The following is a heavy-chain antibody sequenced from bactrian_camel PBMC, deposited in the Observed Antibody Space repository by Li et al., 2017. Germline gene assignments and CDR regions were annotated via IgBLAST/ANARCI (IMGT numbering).Heavy chain of an antibody. CDR2: IHPSGRT. CDR1: GTFYSAFC. V-gene: IGHV3S53*01. J-gene: IGHJ4*01. Sequence: HVQLVESGGGPVQAGGSLRLFCALPGTFYSAFCMGWYRQAPGKEREGVAGIHPSGRTSCASSVQGRFTIFKENGGKTLILQMNNLQAEDTGMYYCATDFNDGRLDYDGACVNVGVLGQGTQVTVS. D-gene: IGHD4*01.